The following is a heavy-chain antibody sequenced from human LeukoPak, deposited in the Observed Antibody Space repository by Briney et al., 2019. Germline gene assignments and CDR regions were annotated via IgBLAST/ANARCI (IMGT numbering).Heavy chain of an antibody. Sequence: ASVKVSCKASGYTFTGYYMHWVRQAPGQGLEWMGWINPNSGGTNYAQKFQGRVTMTRDTSTSTAYMELRSLRSDDTAVYYCARGSSSWYFEAFDIWGQGTMVTVSS. J-gene: IGHJ3*02. V-gene: IGHV1-2*02. D-gene: IGHD6-13*01. CDR2: INPNSGGT. CDR3: ARGSSSWYFEAFDI. CDR1: GYTFTGYY.